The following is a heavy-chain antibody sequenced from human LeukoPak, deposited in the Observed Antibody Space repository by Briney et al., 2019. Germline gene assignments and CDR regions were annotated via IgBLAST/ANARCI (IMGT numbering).Heavy chain of an antibody. V-gene: IGHV3-21*01. CDR1: GFIFSSYS. Sequence: GGSLRLSCAASGFIFSSYSMNWVRQAPGKGLEWVSSISSSSSYIYYADSVKGRFTISRDNAKNSLYLQMNSLRAEDTAVYYCARSSSGYLSYYGMDVWGQGTTVTVSS. D-gene: IGHD3-22*01. J-gene: IGHJ6*02. CDR3: ARSSSGYLSYYGMDV. CDR2: ISSSSSYI.